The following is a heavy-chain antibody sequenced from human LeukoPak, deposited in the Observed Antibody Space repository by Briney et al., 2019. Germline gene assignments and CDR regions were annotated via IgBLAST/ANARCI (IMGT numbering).Heavy chain of an antibody. CDR3: VRDGDDYNFDY. Sequence: GGSLRLSCAASGFTFRNYWMHWVRQAPGKGLVWVSRVKGDGSFTDYADSVKGRFTISRDNAKNTLYLQMYSLRAEDTAAYYCVRDGDDYNFDYWGQGTLVTVSS. CDR1: GFTFRNYW. CDR2: VKGDGSFT. V-gene: IGHV3-74*01. J-gene: IGHJ4*02. D-gene: IGHD5-24*01.